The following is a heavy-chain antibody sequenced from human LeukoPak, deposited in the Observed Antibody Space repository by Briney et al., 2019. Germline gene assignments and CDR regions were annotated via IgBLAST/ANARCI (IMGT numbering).Heavy chain of an antibody. CDR1: GFIFNDHG. V-gene: IGHV3-20*04. Sequence: PGGSLRLSCAASGFIFNDHGMRWVRQGPGKGLEWVSGINWNGGNTNYADSVKGRFTISRDNAKNSLYLQMNSLRAEDTALYYCARGDFYYYMDVWGKGTTVTVSS. J-gene: IGHJ6*03. CDR2: INWNGGNT. CDR3: ARGDFYYYMDV.